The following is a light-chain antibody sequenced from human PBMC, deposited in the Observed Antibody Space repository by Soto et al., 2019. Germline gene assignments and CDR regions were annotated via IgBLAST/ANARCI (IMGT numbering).Light chain of an antibody. CDR1: QSLLHITGETF. Sequence: DVVMTQTPLSLSVAPGQPASISCKSSQSLLHITGETFLFWYLQKPGQSPQLLIYGVSTRVSGVPDRFSGSGSGTDFTLKISRVEAEDVGLYYCMQALQAPLTFGQGTKVDIK. CDR2: GVS. CDR3: MQALQAPLT. J-gene: IGKJ1*01. V-gene: IGKV2-29*03.